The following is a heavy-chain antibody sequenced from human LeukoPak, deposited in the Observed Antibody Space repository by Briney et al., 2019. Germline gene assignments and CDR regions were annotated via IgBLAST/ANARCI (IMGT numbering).Heavy chain of an antibody. Sequence: SETLSLTCTVSGGSISSYYWSWIRQPPGKGLEWIGYIYYSGSSNYNPSLKSRVTISVDTYKNQFFLKLSSVTAADAAVYYCVRRTRMTTIDAFDIWGQGTMVTVSS. V-gene: IGHV4-59*08. CDR2: IYYSGSS. CDR3: VRRTRMTTIDAFDI. D-gene: IGHD5-24*01. J-gene: IGHJ3*02. CDR1: GGSISSYY.